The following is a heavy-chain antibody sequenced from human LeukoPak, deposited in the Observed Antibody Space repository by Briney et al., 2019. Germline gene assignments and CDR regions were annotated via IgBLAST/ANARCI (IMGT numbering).Heavy chain of an antibody. CDR2: IYTSGST. J-gene: IGHJ4*02. CDR1: GGSISSYY. D-gene: IGHD1-26*01. Sequence: PSETLSLTCTVSGGSISSYYWSWIRQPAGKGLEWIGRIYTSGSTNYNPSLKSRVTMSVDTSKNQFSLKLSSVTAADTAVYYCAKEEYVGATRLDDSWGQGTLVTVSS. CDR3: AKEEYVGATRLDDS. V-gene: IGHV4-4*07.